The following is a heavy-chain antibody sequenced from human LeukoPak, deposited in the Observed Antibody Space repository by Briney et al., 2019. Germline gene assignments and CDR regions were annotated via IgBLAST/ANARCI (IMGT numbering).Heavy chain of an antibody. CDR1: GDSITFSY. D-gene: IGHD6-13*01. CDR3: ARAIKSSSWYVDY. CDR2: VYYSGST. V-gene: IGHV4-59*12. J-gene: IGHJ4*02. Sequence: SETLSLTCIVSGDSITFSYWTWIRQPPGKGLEWIGYVYYSGSTKYNPSLRSRVSISIDTSKNQLSLKLNSVTAADTAVYYCARAIKSSSWYVDYWGQGTLVTVSS.